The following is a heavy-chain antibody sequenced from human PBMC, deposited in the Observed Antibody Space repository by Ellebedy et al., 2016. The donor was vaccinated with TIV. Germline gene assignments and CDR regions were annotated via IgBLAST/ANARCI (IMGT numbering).Heavy chain of an antibody. CDR1: GFTFRSSA. J-gene: IGHJ4*02. D-gene: IGHD3-22*01. Sequence: PGGSLRLSCAASGFTFRSSAMSWFGQAPGKGLGWGSTISHTGSRTYYADSVEGRFTISRDNSKTTLYLQMDSLRDEDTAIYYCAKGRGGGSDSSAPRYYFDYWGLGTLVTVSS. CDR2: ISHTGSRT. V-gene: IGHV3-23*01. CDR3: AKGRGGGSDSSAPRYYFDY.